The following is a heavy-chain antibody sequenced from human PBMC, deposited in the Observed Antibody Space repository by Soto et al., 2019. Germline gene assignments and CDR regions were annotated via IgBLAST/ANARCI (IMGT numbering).Heavy chain of an antibody. CDR2: ISSSSSTI. V-gene: IGHV3-48*01. J-gene: IGHJ3*02. CDR1: GFTFSSYS. Sequence: GGSLRLSCAASGFTFSSYSMKWVRQAPGKGLEWILYISSSSSTIYYADSVKGRFTISRDNAKNSLCLQMSSMRAEDTAVYYCARGLGYRAFDIWGQGTMVTVSS. D-gene: IGHD6-13*01. CDR3: ARGLGYRAFDI.